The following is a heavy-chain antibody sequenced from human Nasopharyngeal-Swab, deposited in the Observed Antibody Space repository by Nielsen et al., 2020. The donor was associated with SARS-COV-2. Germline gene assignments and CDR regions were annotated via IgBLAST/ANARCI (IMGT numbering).Heavy chain of an antibody. Sequence: GESLKISCAASGFTFTSYAMNWVRHAPGKGLEWVSGMSGHGDNTYYAESVKGRFTISRDTSKNTLYLQMNGLRAEDTAVYYCAKDSGAGFCDDGSCFPTNHWGQGTLVTVSS. CDR1: GFTFTSYA. CDR3: AKDSGAGFCDDGSCFPTNH. V-gene: IGHV3-23*01. CDR2: MSGHGDNT. D-gene: IGHD2-15*01. J-gene: IGHJ5*02.